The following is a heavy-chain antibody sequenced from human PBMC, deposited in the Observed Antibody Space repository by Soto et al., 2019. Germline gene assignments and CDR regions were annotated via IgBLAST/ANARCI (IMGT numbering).Heavy chain of an antibody. Sequence: TLSLACAVYGGSFSGFYWSWIRQPPGKGLEWIGESDQSGSTNYNPSLKSRVTISVDTSKIQLSLKLTSVTAADTAVYYCARGRYDFWSGYSFNLDYWGQGTLVTVSS. J-gene: IGHJ4*02. CDR1: GGSFSGFY. D-gene: IGHD3-3*01. V-gene: IGHV4-34*01. CDR2: SDQSGST. CDR3: ARGRYDFWSGYSFNLDY.